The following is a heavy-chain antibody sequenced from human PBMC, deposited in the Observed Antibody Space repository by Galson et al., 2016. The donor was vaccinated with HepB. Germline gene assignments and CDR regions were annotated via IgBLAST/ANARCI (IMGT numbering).Heavy chain of an antibody. CDR3: ARGDDILTGTYYFDY. Sequence: TLSLTCTVSGGSISSYYWNWIRQPPGKGLEWIGYIYYSGSTNYNPPLKSRVTISVDTSKNQFSLKLSSVTAADTAVYYCARGDDILTGTYYFDYWGQGTLVTVSS. CDR1: GGSISSYY. V-gene: IGHV4-59*08. CDR2: IYYSGST. J-gene: IGHJ4*02. D-gene: IGHD3-9*01.